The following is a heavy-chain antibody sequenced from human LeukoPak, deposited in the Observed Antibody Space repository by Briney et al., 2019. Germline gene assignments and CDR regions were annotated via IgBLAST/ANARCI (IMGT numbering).Heavy chain of an antibody. V-gene: IGHV3-30-3*01. CDR2: ISYDGSNK. CDR3: ARGSGPP. Sequence: GGSLRLSCAASGFTFSSYAMHWVRQAPGKGLEWVAVISYDGSNKYYADSVKGRSTISRDNSKNTLYLQMNSLRAEDTAVYYCARGSGPPGGQGTLVTVSS. CDR1: GFTFSSYA. J-gene: IGHJ5*02. D-gene: IGHD2-15*01.